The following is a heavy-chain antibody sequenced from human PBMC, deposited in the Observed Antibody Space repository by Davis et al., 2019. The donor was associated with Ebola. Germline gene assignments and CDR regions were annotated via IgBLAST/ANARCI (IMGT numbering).Heavy chain of an antibody. J-gene: IGHJ4*02. D-gene: IGHD2-15*01. CDR1: GGFITTSSYY. V-gene: IGHV4-39*07. CDR3: ARDMTSGGPQRLDY. CDR2: IYYTGTT. Sequence: PSETLSLTCSLSGGFITTSSYYWGWIRQPPGKGLEWIGSIYYTGTTYYNPSLKGRVTISVDPSKDQFSLKLSSVTAADTAVYYCARDMTSGGPQRLDYWGQGTLVTVSS.